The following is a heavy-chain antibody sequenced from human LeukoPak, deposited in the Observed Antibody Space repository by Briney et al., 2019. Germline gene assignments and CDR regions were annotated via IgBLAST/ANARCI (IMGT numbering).Heavy chain of an antibody. V-gene: IGHV3-74*01. CDR2: ISSDGSDT. CDR1: GFSFSNFW. J-gene: IGHJ4*02. CDR3: ARAHSGSYSSFDY. D-gene: IGHD1-26*01. Sequence: PGGSLRLSSAASGFSFSNFWMHWVRQVPGKGLVWVSRISSDGSDTIYADSVKGRFTISRDNAKNSLYLQMNSLRDEDTAVYYCARAHSGSYSSFDYWGQGTLVTVSS.